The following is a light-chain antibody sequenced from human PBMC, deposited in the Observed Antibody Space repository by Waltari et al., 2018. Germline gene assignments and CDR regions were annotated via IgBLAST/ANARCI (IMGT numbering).Light chain of an antibody. CDR1: QGISSW. V-gene: IGKV1-12*01. Sequence: DIQMTQFPSSVSASVGDRVPITCRASQGISSWLDWYQQKPGKAPKLLIYAASLLQRGVPSRFSGIGSGTDFSLTISSLQPEDFATYYCQQSNSFPWTFGQGTKVEIK. J-gene: IGKJ1*01. CDR3: QQSNSFPWT. CDR2: AAS.